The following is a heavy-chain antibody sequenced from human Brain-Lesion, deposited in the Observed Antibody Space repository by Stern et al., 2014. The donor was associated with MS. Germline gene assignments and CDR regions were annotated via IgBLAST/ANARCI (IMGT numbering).Heavy chain of an antibody. D-gene: IGHD1-26*01. Sequence: QLQLQESGPGLVKPSETLSLTCTVSGGSISSSTYYWAWIRQPPGKGLEWIGNIYYSGFTYYNPSLKSRVTISVDIAQKQFSLKLSSVTAADTAIYYCARHDSVPRPSQLYSARDRGPGYFDYWGQGTLVTVSS. CDR2: IYYSGFT. CDR3: ARHDSVPRPSQLYSARDRGPGYFDY. V-gene: IGHV4-39*01. CDR1: GGSISSSTYY. J-gene: IGHJ4*02.